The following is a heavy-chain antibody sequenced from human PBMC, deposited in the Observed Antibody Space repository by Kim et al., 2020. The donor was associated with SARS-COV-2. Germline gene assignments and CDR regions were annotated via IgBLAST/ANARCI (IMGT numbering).Heavy chain of an antibody. Sequence: TSYDQKFQGRVTMTRGTSTSTVYMELSSLRSEDTAVYYCARDDGGSSLDYWGQGTLVTVSS. J-gene: IGHJ4*02. CDR3: ARDDGGSSLDY. V-gene: IGHV1-46*01. D-gene: IGHD6-6*01. CDR2: T.